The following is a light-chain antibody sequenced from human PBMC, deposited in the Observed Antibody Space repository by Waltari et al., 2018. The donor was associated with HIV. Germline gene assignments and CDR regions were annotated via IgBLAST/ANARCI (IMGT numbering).Light chain of an antibody. Sequence: SYVLTQPPSVSGATGQRAERICGGDNIATKSGQWYQQNPGQAPVLVVREHTHRPSRLPERFSASKSWHTATLTIGWVEAWDEASYYCQVWASSKDPYVFVSGTEVTVL. CDR3: QVWASSKDPYV. CDR1: NIATKS. J-gene: IGLJ1*01. CDR2: EHT. V-gene: IGLV3-21*02.